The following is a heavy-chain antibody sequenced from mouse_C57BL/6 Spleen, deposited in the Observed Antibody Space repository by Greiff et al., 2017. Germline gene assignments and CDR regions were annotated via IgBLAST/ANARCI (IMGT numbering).Heavy chain of an antibody. CDR1: GYAFSSSW. CDR2: IYPGDGDT. CDR3: AEDYGSSFAY. J-gene: IGHJ3*01. Sequence: QVQLQQSGPELVKPGASVKISCKASGYAFSSSWMNWVKQRPGKGLEWIGRIYPGDGDTDYNGKFKGKATLTADKSSSTAYMQLSSLTSEDSAVYFCAEDYGSSFAYWGQGTLVTVSA. D-gene: IGHD1-1*01. V-gene: IGHV1-82*01.